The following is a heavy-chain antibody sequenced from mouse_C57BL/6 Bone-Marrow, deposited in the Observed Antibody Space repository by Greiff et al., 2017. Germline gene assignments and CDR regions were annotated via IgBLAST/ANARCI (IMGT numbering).Heavy chain of an antibody. Sequence: VQLQQSGPGLVAPSQSLSITCTVSGFSLTSYAISWVRQPPGKGLEWLGVIWTGGGTNYNSALKSRLSISKDNSKSQVFLKMNSLQTDDTARYYCARNSGTGGNYFDYWGQGTTLTVSS. V-gene: IGHV2-9-1*01. CDR2: IWTGGGT. CDR1: GFSLTSYA. J-gene: IGHJ2*01. D-gene: IGHD3-3*01. CDR3: ARNSGTGGNYFDY.